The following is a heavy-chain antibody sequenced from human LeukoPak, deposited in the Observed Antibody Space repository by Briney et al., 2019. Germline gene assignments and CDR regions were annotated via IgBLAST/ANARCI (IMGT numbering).Heavy chain of an antibody. CDR2: IYYSGST. V-gene: IGHV4-39*07. J-gene: IGHJ6*03. CDR1: GGSISSSSYY. Sequence: SETLSLTCTVSGGSISSSSYYWGWIRQPPGKGLEWIGSIYYSGSTYYNPSLKSRVTISVDTPKNQFSLKLSSVTAADTAVYYCARVRYSLGAFDYYYMDVWGKGTTVTVSS. D-gene: IGHD5-18*01. CDR3: ARVRYSLGAFDYYYMDV.